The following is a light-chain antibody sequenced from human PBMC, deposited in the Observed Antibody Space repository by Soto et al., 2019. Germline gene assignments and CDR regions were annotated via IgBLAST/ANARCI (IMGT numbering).Light chain of an antibody. CDR3: GTWDTGLSGRGV. CDR1: SSNIGNNY. Sequence: QSVLTQPPSVSAAPGQKVTISCSGSSSNIGNNYVSWYQQLPGTAPKLLIYDNNKRPSGIPDRFSGSKSGTSATLGITGLQTGDEADYYCGTWDTGLSGRGVFGTGTKLTVL. CDR2: DNN. J-gene: IGLJ1*01. V-gene: IGLV1-51*01.